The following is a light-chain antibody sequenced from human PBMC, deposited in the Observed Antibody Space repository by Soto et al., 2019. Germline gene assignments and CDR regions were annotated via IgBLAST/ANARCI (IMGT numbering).Light chain of an antibody. Sequence: EVVMTQSPLSLPVTLGQPASISCRSSQSLAYIDGNTYLSWFQQRPGQSPRRLIYKVSNRESGVPXRXSGSGSGPDFTLKIGRVEAADVGVYYCMQGTPWPPYTFGQGTKLVIK. CDR2: KVS. J-gene: IGKJ2*01. CDR1: QSLAYIDGNTY. CDR3: MQGTPWPPYT. V-gene: IGKV2-30*01.